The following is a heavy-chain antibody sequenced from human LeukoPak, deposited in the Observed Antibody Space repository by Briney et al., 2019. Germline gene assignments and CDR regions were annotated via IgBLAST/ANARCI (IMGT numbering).Heavy chain of an antibody. Sequence: PSQTLSLTCTVSGGSISSGGYYWSWIRQHPGKGLEWIGYIYYSGSTYYNPSLKSRVTISVDTSKNQFSLKLSSVTAADTAVYYCARAGATTHPNYFDYWGQGTLVTVSS. J-gene: IGHJ4*02. CDR3: ARAGATTHPNYFDY. CDR1: GGSISSGGYY. D-gene: IGHD1-26*01. V-gene: IGHV4-31*03. CDR2: IYYSGST.